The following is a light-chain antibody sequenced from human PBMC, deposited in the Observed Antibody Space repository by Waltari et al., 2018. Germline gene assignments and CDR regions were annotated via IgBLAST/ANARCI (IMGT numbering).Light chain of an antibody. CDR1: QSVGKY. CDR3: QNHERLPAT. Sequence: EVVLTQSPGTLSLSPGERATLSCRASQSVGKYIVWYQQRPGQAPRLLLYAASTRATGIPDRFSGSGSGTDFSLTISRREPEDFAVYYCQNHERLPATFGQGTKVEI. J-gene: IGKJ1*01. CDR2: AAS. V-gene: IGKV3-20*01.